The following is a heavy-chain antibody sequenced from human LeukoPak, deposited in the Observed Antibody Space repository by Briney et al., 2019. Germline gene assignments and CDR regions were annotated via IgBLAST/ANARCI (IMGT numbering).Heavy chain of an antibody. CDR2: IYNSGNT. J-gene: IGHJ4*02. D-gene: IGHD4-23*01. CDR3: GRVTGGNSLDY. CDR1: GGSISNYH. Sequence: SETLSLTCTVSGGSISNYHWSWIRQPPGKGLEWIGDIYNSGNTNYNPSLKSRVTISVGTSKNQFSLKLSSVTAADTAMYYCGRVTGGNSLDYWGQGTLVTVSS. V-gene: IGHV4-59*01.